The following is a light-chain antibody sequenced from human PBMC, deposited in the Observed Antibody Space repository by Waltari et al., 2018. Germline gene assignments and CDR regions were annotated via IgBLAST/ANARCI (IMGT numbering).Light chain of an antibody. Sequence: DVVMTLSPLSLSVTLGQPASISCRSSQSLVHSDGNTYLLWFQQRPGQSPRRLIYKVSNRDSGVPDRVTGSGSGTNFTLKISRVEAEDVGVYYCMQATRWPWTFGQGARVEIK. CDR3: MQATRWPWT. J-gene: IGKJ1*01. CDR2: KVS. CDR1: QSLVHSDGNTY. V-gene: IGKV2-30*02.